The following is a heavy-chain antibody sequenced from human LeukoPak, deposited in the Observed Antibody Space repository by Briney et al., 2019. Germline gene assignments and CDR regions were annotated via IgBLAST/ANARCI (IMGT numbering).Heavy chain of an antibody. CDR2: ISAYNGNT. V-gene: IGHV1-18*01. CDR3: ARAPYRLGYDFWSAYYFDY. J-gene: IGHJ4*02. D-gene: IGHD3-3*01. Sequence: ASVTVSCKASGYTFTSYGISWVRQAPGQGLEWMGWISAYNGNTNYAQKLQGRVTMTTDTSTSTAYMELRSLRSDDTAVYYCARAPYRLGYDFWSAYYFDYWGQGTLVTVSS. CDR1: GYTFTSYG.